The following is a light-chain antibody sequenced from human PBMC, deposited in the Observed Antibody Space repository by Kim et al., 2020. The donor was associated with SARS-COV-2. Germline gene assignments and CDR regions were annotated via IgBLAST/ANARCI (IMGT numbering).Light chain of an antibody. V-gene: IGLV3-19*01. CDR1: RLRSYY. CDR3: DSRDSNDHHF. J-gene: IGLJ1*01. Sequence: SSELTQDPAVSVALGQTVRITCQGDRLRSYYANWYQQKPGQAPVLVIYGKNSRPSGIPDRFSGSTSGDMSSLTITGARAEDEADYHCDSRDSNDHHFFAPGTKVTVL. CDR2: GKN.